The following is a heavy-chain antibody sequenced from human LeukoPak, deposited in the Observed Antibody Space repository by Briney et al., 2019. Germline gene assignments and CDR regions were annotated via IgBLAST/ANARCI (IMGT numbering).Heavy chain of an antibody. J-gene: IGHJ3*02. V-gene: IGHV1-69*05. D-gene: IGHD3-16*01. CDR2: IIPIFGTA. CDR1: GGTFSSYA. CDR3: ARRNDGGDAFDI. Sequence: SVKVSCKASGGTFSSYAISWVRQAPGQGLEWMGGIIPIFGTANYAQKFQGRVTITTDESTSTAYMELSSLRSEDTAVYYCARRNDGGDAFDIWGQGTMVTVSS.